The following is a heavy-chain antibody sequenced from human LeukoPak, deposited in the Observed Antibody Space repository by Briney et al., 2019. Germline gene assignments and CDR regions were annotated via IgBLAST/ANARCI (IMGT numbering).Heavy chain of an antibody. J-gene: IGHJ3*02. CDR1: GFTFSSYS. Sequence: GGSLRLSCAGSGFTFSSYSMNWVRQAPGKGLEWVSSISSSSSYIYYADSVKGRFTISRDNSKNTLYLQMSSLRAEDTAVYYCARGGSYLSAFDIWGQGTMVTVSS. V-gene: IGHV3-21*04. CDR2: ISSSSSYI. CDR3: ARGGSYLSAFDI. D-gene: IGHD1-26*01.